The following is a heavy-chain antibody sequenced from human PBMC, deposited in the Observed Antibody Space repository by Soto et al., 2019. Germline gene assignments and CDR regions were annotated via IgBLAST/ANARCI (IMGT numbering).Heavy chain of an antibody. D-gene: IGHD3-3*01. CDR2: ISAYNGNT. CDR1: GYTFTSYG. V-gene: IGHV1-18*01. CDR3: ARATYYDFGSGYHTGPFDY. Sequence: ASVKVSCKASGYTFTSYGISWVRQAPGQGLEWMGWISAYNGNTNYAQKLQGRVTMTTDTSTSTAYMELRSLRSDDTAVYYCARATYYDFGSGYHTGPFDYWGKGTLVTVSS. J-gene: IGHJ4*02.